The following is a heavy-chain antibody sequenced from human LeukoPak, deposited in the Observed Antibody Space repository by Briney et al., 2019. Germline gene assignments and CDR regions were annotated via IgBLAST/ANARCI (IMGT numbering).Heavy chain of an antibody. D-gene: IGHD3-3*01. J-gene: IGHJ6*03. V-gene: IGHV4-34*01. Sequence: PSETLSLTCAVYGGSFSGYYWSWIRQPPGKGLEWIGEINHSGSTNYNPSLKSRVTISEDTSKNQFSLKLSSVTAADTAVYYCARGRDFWSGYYTGYYYYYMDVWGKGTTVTVSS. CDR3: ARGRDFWSGYYTGYYYYYMDV. CDR1: GGSFSGYY. CDR2: INHSGST.